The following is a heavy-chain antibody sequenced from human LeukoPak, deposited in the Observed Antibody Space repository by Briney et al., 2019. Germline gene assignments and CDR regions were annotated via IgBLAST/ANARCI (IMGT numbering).Heavy chain of an antibody. Sequence: ASVKVSCKASGYTFTGYYMHWVRQAPGQGLEWMGWINPNSGGTNYAQKFQGRVTMTRDTSISTAYMELSRLRSDDTAVYYCARAGTAAAGDYYYYYMDVWGKGTTVTISS. D-gene: IGHD6-13*01. CDR1: GYTFTGYY. V-gene: IGHV1-2*02. CDR3: ARAGTAAAGDYYYYYMDV. CDR2: INPNSGGT. J-gene: IGHJ6*03.